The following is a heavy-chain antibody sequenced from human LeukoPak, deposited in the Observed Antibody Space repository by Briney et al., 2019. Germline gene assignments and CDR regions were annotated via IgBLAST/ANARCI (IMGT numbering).Heavy chain of an antibody. CDR2: ISYDGSNE. J-gene: IGHJ4*02. V-gene: IGHV3-30*03. Sequence: PGRSLRLSCAASGFTFRSFGMHWVRQAPGKGLEWVALISYDGSNEYYADSVKGRFTISRDNSKNTLYLQMNSLRTEDTAVYYCARTGDYGSGSFRWRHFDYWGQGTLVTVSS. D-gene: IGHD3-10*01. CDR3: ARTGDYGSGSFRWRHFDY. CDR1: GFTFRSFG.